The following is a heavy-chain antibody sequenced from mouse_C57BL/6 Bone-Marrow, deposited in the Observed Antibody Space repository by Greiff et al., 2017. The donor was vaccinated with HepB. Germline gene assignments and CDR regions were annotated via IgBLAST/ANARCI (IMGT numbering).Heavy chain of an antibody. CDR1: GYTFTSYW. D-gene: IGHD1-2*01. V-gene: IGHV1-69*01. J-gene: IGHJ2*01. CDR2: IDPSDSYT. Sequence: VQLQQPGAELVMPGASVKLSCKASGYTFTSYWMHWVKQRPGQGLEWIGEIDPSDSYTNYNQKFKGKSTLTVDKSSSTAYMQLSSLTSEDSAVYYCARYGYGCGFGYWGQGNALTVSS. CDR3: ARYGYGCGFGY.